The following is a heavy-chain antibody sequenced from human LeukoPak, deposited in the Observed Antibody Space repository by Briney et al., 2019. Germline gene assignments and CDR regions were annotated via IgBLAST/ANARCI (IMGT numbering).Heavy chain of an antibody. CDR2: ISYDGSSK. Sequence: PGGSLRLSCAASGFTFSSYAMHWVRQAPGKGLEWVAVISYDGSSKYYADSVKGRFTISRDNSKNTLYLQMNSLRAEDTAVYYCARENSNPGYYYMDVWGKGTTVTVSS. CDR1: GFTFSSYA. CDR3: ARENSNPGYYYMDV. D-gene: IGHD4-11*01. V-gene: IGHV3-30-3*01. J-gene: IGHJ6*03.